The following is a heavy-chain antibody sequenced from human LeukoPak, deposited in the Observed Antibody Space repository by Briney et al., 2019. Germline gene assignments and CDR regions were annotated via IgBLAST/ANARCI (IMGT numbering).Heavy chain of an antibody. CDR1: GYTFTSYD. J-gene: IGHJ4*02. Sequence: SVKVSCKASGYTFTSYDINWVRQATGQGLEWMGWMNPNSGNTGYAQKFQGRVTMTRNTSISTAYMELSSLRSEDTAVYYCARFYYDSSGYYSNFDYWGQGTLVTVSS. CDR3: ARFYYDSSGYYSNFDY. V-gene: IGHV1-8*01. D-gene: IGHD3-22*01. CDR2: MNPNSGNT.